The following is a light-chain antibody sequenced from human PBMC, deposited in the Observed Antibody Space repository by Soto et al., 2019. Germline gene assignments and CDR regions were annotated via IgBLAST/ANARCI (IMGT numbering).Light chain of an antibody. CDR2: EGG. CDR1: SSDVGNYNL. V-gene: IGLV2-23*01. CDR3: CSFALRSTLI. Sequence: QSVLTQPASVSGSPGQLITISCTGTSSDVGNYNLVSWYQQYPGKAPKLMIYEGGKRPSGVSNRFSGSKSGNTASLTISGLQAEDEADYYCCSFALRSTLIFGGGTKVTVL. J-gene: IGLJ2*01.